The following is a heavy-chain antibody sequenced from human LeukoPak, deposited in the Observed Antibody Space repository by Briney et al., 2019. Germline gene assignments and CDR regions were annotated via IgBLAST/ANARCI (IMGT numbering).Heavy chain of an antibody. Sequence: GSLRLSCAASGFTVCSNEMSWVRQAPGKGLEWIGYIYYSGSTNYNPSLKSRVTISVDTSKNQFSLKLSSVTAADTAVYYCARDLVAAAGYYYYGMDVWGQGTTVTVSS. CDR2: IYYSGST. V-gene: IGHV4-59*02. CDR1: GFTVCSNE. D-gene: IGHD6-13*01. J-gene: IGHJ6*02. CDR3: ARDLVAAAGYYYYGMDV.